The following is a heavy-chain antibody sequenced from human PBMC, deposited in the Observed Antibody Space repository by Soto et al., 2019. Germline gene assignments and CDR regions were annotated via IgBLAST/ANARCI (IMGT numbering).Heavy chain of an antibody. D-gene: IGHD1-26*01. CDR2: ISAYNGNT. V-gene: IGHV1-18*01. CDR3: ARTSGSSYCFDP. Sequence: QVQLVQSGAEVKKPGASVKVSCKASGYTFTSYGIRWVRQAPGQGHEWRGWISAYNGNTNYAQKLQGRVTMTTDTATSTAYTEPRSLRSDATAVYYCARTSGSSYCFDPWGQGALGTVS. CDR1: GYTFTSYG. J-gene: IGHJ5*02.